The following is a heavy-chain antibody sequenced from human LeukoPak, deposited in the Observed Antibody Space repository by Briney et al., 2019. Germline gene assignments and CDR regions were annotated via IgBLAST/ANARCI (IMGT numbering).Heavy chain of an antibody. CDR2: ITSSGSTT. D-gene: IGHD2-21*02. CDR1: GFTFSKYS. J-gene: IGHJ3*02. CDR3: AKDAGIVVVTAIPPGAFDI. V-gene: IGHV3-48*01. Sequence: GGSLRLSCAASGFTFSKYSMNWVRQAPGKGLEWVSYITSSGSTTYYADSVKGRFTISRGNAKNSLFLQMNSLRAEDTAVYYCAKDAGIVVVTAIPPGAFDIWGQGTMVTVSS.